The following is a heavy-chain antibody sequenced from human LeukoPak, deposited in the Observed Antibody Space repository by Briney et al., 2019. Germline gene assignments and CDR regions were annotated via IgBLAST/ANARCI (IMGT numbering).Heavy chain of an antibody. CDR1: GGSISSYY. CDR3: ARSHCGGDCYYGGYFDY. CDR2: IYNSGNT. Sequence: SEALSLTCTVSGGSISSYYWSWIRQPPGKRLEWIGYIYNSGNTNYNPSLKSRGTISVDTSKNQFSLKLSSVTAADTAVYYCARSHCGGDCYYGGYFDYWGQGTLVTVFS. V-gene: IGHV4-59*01. D-gene: IGHD2-21*02. J-gene: IGHJ4*02.